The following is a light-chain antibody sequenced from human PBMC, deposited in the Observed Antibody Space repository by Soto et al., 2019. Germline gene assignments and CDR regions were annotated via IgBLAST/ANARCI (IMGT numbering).Light chain of an antibody. J-gene: IGKJ4*01. Sequence: EMVMTQSPATLSVSPGERATLSCRASQSVSSYLAWYQQKPGQAPRLLIYGASTRATGIPARFSGSGSGTEFTLTISSLQSEDFAVYYCQQYSSSPLTFGGGTKVEIK. CDR1: QSVSSY. CDR2: GAS. CDR3: QQYSSSPLT. V-gene: IGKV3D-15*02.